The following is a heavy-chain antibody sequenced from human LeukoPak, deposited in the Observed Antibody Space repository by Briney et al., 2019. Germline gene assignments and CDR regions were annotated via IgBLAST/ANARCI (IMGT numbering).Heavy chain of an antibody. V-gene: IGHV1-69*04. CDR1: GGTFSSYA. Sequence: ASVKVSCTASGGTFSSYAISWVRQAPGQGLEWMGRIIPILGIANYAQKFQGRVTITADKSTSTAYMELSSLRSEDTAVYYCAREAACSGGSCYAYYYGMDVWGQGTTVTVSS. CDR3: AREAACSGGSCYAYYYGMDV. J-gene: IGHJ6*02. D-gene: IGHD2-15*01. CDR2: IIPILGIA.